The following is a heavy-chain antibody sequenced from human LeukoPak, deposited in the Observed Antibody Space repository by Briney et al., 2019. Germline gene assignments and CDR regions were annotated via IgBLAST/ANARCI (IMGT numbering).Heavy chain of an antibody. D-gene: IGHD3-16*01. CDR3: AKDDDWGRFNH. CDR1: GFTFSSYS. CDR2: ISPRGDIT. Sequence: PGGSLRLSCAASGFTFSSYSMNWVRQAPGKGLEWVSGISPRGDITYYKDSVRGRFTISRDNFKNTVPLQLNSLRAEDTAMYYCAKDDDWGRFNHWGQGTLVTVSS. J-gene: IGHJ1*01. V-gene: IGHV3-23*01.